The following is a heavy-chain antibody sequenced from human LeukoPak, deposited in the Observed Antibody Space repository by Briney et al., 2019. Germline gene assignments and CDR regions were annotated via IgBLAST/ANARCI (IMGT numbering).Heavy chain of an antibody. V-gene: IGHV3-23*01. Sequence: GGSLRLSCAASGFTFSSYAMSWVRQAPGKGLEWVSAISGSGGSTYYADSVKGRFTISRDNSKNTLYLQMNSLRAEDTAVYYCARGEDYYDSSGYYYGSPYPFQHWGQGTLVTVSS. D-gene: IGHD3-22*01. J-gene: IGHJ1*01. CDR3: ARGEDYYDSSGYYYGSPYPFQH. CDR2: ISGSGGST. CDR1: GFTFSSYA.